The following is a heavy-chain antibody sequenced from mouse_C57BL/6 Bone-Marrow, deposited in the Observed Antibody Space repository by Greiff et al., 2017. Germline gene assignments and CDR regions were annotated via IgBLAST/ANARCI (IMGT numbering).Heavy chain of an antibody. J-gene: IGHJ2*01. CDR1: GFTINDDY. Sequence: VQLKQSGAELVRPGASVKLSCKASGFTINDDYMHWVKQRPEQGLEWLGWIDPENGDTEYASKFQGKATITADTSSNTAYLQLSSLTSEDTAVYYCTTRGYGSVYFDYWGQGTTLTVSS. D-gene: IGHD1-1*01. CDR3: TTRGYGSVYFDY. CDR2: IDPENGDT. V-gene: IGHV14-4*01.